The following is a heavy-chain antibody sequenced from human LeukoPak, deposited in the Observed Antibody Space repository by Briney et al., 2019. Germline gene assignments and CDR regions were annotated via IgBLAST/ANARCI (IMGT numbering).Heavy chain of an antibody. D-gene: IGHD3-10*01. CDR2: ITPIFGTA. J-gene: IGHJ4*02. CDR3: ARGASHHRANDY. V-gene: IGHV1-69*13. CDR1: GGTFSSYA. Sequence: VASVKVSCKASGGTFSSYAISWVRQAPGQGLEWMGGITPIFGTANYAQKFQGRVTITADESTSTAYMELRSLRSDDTAVYYCARGASHHRANDYWGQGTLVTVSS.